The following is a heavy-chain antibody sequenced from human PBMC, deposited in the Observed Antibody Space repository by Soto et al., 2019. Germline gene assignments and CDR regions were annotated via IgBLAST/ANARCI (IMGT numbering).Heavy chain of an antibody. V-gene: IGHV1-69*13. Sequence: PVKVSCKASGDTFGSFTINWRRQAPGQGLEWMGGITPISDTTTYAQRFQGRVTFTADASTSTVYMELSSLRSEDTAMYYCARDPSTVNKLIGVWFDPWGQGTLVTVSS. CDR3: ARDPSTVNKLIGVWFDP. CDR1: GDTFGSFT. D-gene: IGHD4-4*01. CDR2: ITPISDTT. J-gene: IGHJ5*02.